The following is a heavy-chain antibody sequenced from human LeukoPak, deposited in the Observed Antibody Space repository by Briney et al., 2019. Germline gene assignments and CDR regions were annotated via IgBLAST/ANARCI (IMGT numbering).Heavy chain of an antibody. D-gene: IGHD3-16*01. J-gene: IGHJ4*02. Sequence: SETQSLTCAGYGGSFSGYYWSWIRQPPGKGLEWIGEINHSGSTNYNPSLKSRVTISVDTSKNQFSLKLSSVTAADTAVYYCARRLIYDYVWGSYAYYFDYWGQGTLVTVSS. V-gene: IGHV4-34*01. CDR1: GGSFSGYY. CDR3: ARRLIYDYVWGSYAYYFDY. CDR2: INHSGST.